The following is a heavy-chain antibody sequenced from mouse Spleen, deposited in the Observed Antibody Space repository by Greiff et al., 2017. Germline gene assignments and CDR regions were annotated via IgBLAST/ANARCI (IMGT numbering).Heavy chain of an antibody. D-gene: IGHD4-1*01. J-gene: IGHJ4*01. Sequence: QVQLQQSGAELVRPGASVKLSCKASGYTFTSYWINWVKQRPGQGLEWIGNIYPSDSYTNYNQKFKDKATLTVDKSSSTAYMQLSSPTSEDSAVYYCTREEFTTGAMDYWGQGTSVTVSS. V-gene: IGHV1-69*02. CDR3: TREEFTTGAMDY. CDR2: IYPSDSYT. CDR1: GYTFTSYW.